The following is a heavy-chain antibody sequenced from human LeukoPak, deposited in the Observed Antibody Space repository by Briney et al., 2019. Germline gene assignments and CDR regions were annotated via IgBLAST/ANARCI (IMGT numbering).Heavy chain of an antibody. D-gene: IGHD6-13*01. CDR2: ISSSSSYI. V-gene: IGHV3-21*01. Sequence: PGGSLRLSCRASVFTFRSYRMNWVRQAPGKGLECVSFISSSSSYIYYEDSVKGRFTISRDNAKNSLYLQMNSLRAEDTAVYYCARGSSSWYYFDYWGQGTLVTVSS. CDR3: ARGSSSWYYFDY. CDR1: VFTFRSYR. J-gene: IGHJ4*02.